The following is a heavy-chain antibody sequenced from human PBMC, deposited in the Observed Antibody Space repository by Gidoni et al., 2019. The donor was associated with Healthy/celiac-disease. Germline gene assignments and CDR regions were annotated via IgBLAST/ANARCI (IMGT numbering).Heavy chain of an antibody. CDR3: ARMPSGGITDDAFDI. V-gene: IGHV2-70*04. D-gene: IGHD1-7*01. CDR2: IDWDDDK. Sequence: QVTLKESGPALVKPTQTLTLTCTFSGFSLSPSGMRVSWIRQPPGKALEWLARIDWDDDKFYSTSLNTRLTISKDTSKNQVVLTMTNMDPVDTATYYCARMPSGGITDDAFDIWGQGTMVTVSS. CDR1: GFSLSPSGMR. J-gene: IGHJ3*02.